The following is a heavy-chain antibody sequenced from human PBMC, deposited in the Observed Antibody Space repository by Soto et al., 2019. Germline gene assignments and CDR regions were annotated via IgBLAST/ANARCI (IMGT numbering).Heavy chain of an antibody. CDR1: GLSLNNGRLG. J-gene: IGHJ5*02. V-gene: IGHV2-26*01. Sequence: QVTLKESGPVLVKPTETLTLTCTVSGLSLNNGRLGVSWIRQPPGKALEWLAHIFSNDDKSYSTSLKSRLTIPKDTSRSQVVLTMTNMDPVDSATYYCALIKDCSRTDCFLAPFDPWGQGTLVTVSS. D-gene: IGHD2-2*01. CDR3: ALIKDCSRTDCFLAPFDP. CDR2: IFSNDDK.